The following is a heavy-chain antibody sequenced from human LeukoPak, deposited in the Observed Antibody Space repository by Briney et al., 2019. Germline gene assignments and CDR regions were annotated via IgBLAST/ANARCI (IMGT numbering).Heavy chain of an antibody. CDR3: AGRGITIFGVVYSEFWFDP. CDR1: GGSISSSSYY. D-gene: IGHD3-3*01. J-gene: IGHJ5*02. V-gene: IGHV4-39*01. Sequence: SETLSLTCTVSGGSISSSSYYWGWIRQPPGKGLEWIGSIYYSGSTYYNPSLKSRVTISVDTSKNQFSLKLSSVTAADTAVYYWAGRGITIFGVVYSEFWFDPWGQGTLVTVSS. CDR2: IYYSGST.